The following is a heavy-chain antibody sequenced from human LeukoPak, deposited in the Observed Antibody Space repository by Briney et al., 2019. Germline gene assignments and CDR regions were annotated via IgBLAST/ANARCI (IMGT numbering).Heavy chain of an antibody. Sequence: QPGGSLRLSCAASGFTFSSYWMHWVRQAPGKGLVWVSRTNSDGSSTSYADSVKGRFTISRDNARNTLYLQMNSLRAEDTAVYYCARATQYFRTTIDYWGQGTLVTVSS. J-gene: IGHJ4*02. CDR2: TNSDGSST. CDR1: GFTFSSYW. CDR3: ARATQYFRTTIDY. D-gene: IGHD1/OR15-1a*01. V-gene: IGHV3-74*01.